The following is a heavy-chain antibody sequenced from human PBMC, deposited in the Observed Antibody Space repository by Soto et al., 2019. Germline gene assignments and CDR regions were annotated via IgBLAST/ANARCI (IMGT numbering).Heavy chain of an antibody. J-gene: IGHJ4*02. CDR3: AKLGSSSWSPHYYFDY. Sequence: EGQLLESGGGLVQPGGSLRLSCAASGFTFNNYAMGWVRQAPGKGLEWVSAITDSGDDTYYIDSVKGRFTISRDNSKSTLYLQMNSLRAEDTGIYYCAKLGSSSWSPHYYFDYWGQGTLVTVSS. D-gene: IGHD2-2*01. CDR1: GFTFNNYA. CDR2: ITDSGDDT. V-gene: IGHV3-23*01.